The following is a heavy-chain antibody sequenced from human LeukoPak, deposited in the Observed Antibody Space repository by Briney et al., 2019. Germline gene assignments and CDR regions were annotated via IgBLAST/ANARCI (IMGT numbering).Heavy chain of an antibody. Sequence: PGGSLRLSCAASGLTFSSYSMNWVPQAPGEGLEWASAISGSGGSTYYADSVKGRFTISRDNSKNTLYLQMNSLRAEDTAVYYCAKRAVAYYWYFDLWGRGTLVTVSS. D-gene: IGHD6-19*01. J-gene: IGHJ2*01. CDR2: ISGSGGST. CDR3: AKRAVAYYWYFDL. V-gene: IGHV3-23*01. CDR1: GLTFSSYS.